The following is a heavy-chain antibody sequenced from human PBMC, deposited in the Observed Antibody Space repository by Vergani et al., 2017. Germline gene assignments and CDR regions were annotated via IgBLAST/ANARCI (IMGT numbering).Heavy chain of an antibody. V-gene: IGHV3-64*01. Sequence: EVQLVESGGGLVRPGGSLRFSCAASGFNFNDFAMHWVRPAPGRGLEYVSGISNNGRRLYYASSVKGRFTISRDNSKNTLYLQMGSLRTEDMAVYYCVRERYSHYNGDAFDVWGQGTMVTVSS. D-gene: IGHD5-12*01. CDR2: ISNNGRRL. J-gene: IGHJ3*01. CDR1: GFNFNDFA. CDR3: VRERYSHYNGDAFDV.